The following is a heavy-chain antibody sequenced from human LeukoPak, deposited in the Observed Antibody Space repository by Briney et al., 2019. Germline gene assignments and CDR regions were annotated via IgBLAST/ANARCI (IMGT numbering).Heavy chain of an antibody. D-gene: IGHD2-2*01. J-gene: IGHJ6*02. Sequence: GRSLRLSCAASGFTFSSYGMHWVHQAPGKGLEWVAVISYDGSNKYYADSVKGRFTISRDNSKNTLYLQMNSLRAEDTAVYYCAKGGYCSSTSCPYYYYYGMDVWGQGTTVTVSS. CDR3: AKGGYCSSTSCPYYYYYGMDV. CDR1: GFTFSSYG. V-gene: IGHV3-30*18. CDR2: ISYDGSNK.